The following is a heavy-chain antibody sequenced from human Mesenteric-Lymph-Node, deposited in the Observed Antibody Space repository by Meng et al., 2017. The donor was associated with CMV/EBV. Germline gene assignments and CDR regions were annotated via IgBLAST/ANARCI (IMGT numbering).Heavy chain of an antibody. Sequence: GESLKISCAVSGFNFRGSTMNWGRQSPEKGLEWVSCIGPTSDFKYYADSLQGRFTISRDNAKDSLFLQMNNLGGDDTAVYYCVRGATSAVDYWGQGTLVTVSS. CDR1: GFNFRGST. J-gene: IGHJ4*02. CDR2: IGPTSDFK. CDR3: VRGATSAVDY. V-gene: IGHV3-21*01. D-gene: IGHD4-23*01.